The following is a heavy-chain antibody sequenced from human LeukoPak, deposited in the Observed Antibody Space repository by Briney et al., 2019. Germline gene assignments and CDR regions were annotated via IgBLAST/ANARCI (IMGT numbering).Heavy chain of an antibody. Sequence: PGGSLRLSCAASGFTFSSYSMNWVRQAPGKGLEWVSSISSSSSYIYYADSVKGRFTISRDNAKNSLYLQMNSLRAEDTAVYYCARGWSRFGDDYYYHMDVWGKGTTVTVSS. V-gene: IGHV3-21*01. J-gene: IGHJ6*03. CDR1: GFTFSSYS. CDR2: ISSSSSYI. CDR3: ARGWSRFGDDYYYHMDV. D-gene: IGHD3-10*01.